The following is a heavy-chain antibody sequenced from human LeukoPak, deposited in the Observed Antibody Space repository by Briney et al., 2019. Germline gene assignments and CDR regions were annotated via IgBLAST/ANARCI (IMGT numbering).Heavy chain of an antibody. D-gene: IGHD2-15*01. J-gene: IGHJ6*04. CDR2: IYPGDSDT. CDR3: ARQQVAYYYYYGMDV. V-gene: IGHV5-51*01. Sequence: GESLKISCKGSGYTFTTYWIAWVRQMPGKGLEWMGIIYPGDSDTRYSPSFQGQVTISADRSISTAFLQWSSLKASDTAMYYCARQQVAYYYYYGMDVWGKGTTVTVSS. CDR1: GYTFTTYW.